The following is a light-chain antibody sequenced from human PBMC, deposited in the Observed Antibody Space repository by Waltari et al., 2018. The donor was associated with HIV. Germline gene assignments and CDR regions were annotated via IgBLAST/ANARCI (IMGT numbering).Light chain of an antibody. CDR1: ALPKKY. V-gene: IGLV3-10*01. CDR3: YSTDSSGNHRV. CDR2: EDS. Sequence: SYELTQPHSVSVSPGQTARITCPGDALPKKYGYWYQQKSGQAPVLVIYEDSKRPSGIPERFSGSSSGTMATLTISGAQVEDEADYYCYSTDSSGNHRVFGGGTKLTVL. J-gene: IGLJ2*01.